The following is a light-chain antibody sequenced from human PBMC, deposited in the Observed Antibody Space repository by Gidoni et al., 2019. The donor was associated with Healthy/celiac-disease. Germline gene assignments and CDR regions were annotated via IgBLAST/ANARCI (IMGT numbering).Light chain of an antibody. V-gene: IGKV2-28*01. CDR3: MQALQTPPT. J-gene: IGKJ1*01. CDR1: QSLLHSNGYNY. CDR2: LGS. Sequence: DIVMTPSPLSLPVTPGEPASISCRSSQSLLHSNGYNYLDWYLQKPGQSPQLLICLGSNRASGVPDRFSGSGSGTDFTLKISRVEAEDVGVYYCMQALQTPPTFGQGTKVEIK.